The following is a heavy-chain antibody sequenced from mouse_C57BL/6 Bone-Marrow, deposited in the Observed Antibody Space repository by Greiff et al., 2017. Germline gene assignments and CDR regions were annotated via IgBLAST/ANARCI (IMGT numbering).Heavy chain of an antibody. CDR1: GYTFTNYW. V-gene: IGHV1-63*01. CDR3: ASYYREAMDY. D-gene: IGHD2-12*01. CDR2: IYPGGGYT. J-gene: IGHJ4*01. Sequence: VQRVESGAELVRPGTSVKMSCKASGYTFTNYWIGWAKQRPGHGLEWIGDIYPGGGYTNYNEKFKGKATLTADKYSSTAYMQFSSLTSEDSATYYCASYYREAMDYWGQGTSVTVSS.